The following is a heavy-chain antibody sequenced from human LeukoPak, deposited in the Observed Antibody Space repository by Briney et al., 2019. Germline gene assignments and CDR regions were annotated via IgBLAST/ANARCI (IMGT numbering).Heavy chain of an antibody. V-gene: IGHV3-9*01. CDR3: AKDRHSSWYYFDY. D-gene: IGHD6-13*01. CDR1: GFTFDDYA. Sequence: PGGSLRLSCAASGFTFDDYAMHWVRQAPGKGLEWVSGISWNSGSIGYADSVKGRFTISRDNAKNSLYLQMNSLRAEDTALYYCAKDRHSSWYYFDYWGQGTLVTVSS. J-gene: IGHJ4*02. CDR2: ISWNSGSI.